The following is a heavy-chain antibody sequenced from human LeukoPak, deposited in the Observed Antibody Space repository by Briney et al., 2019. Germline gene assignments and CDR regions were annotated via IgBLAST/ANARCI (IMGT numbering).Heavy chain of an antibody. J-gene: IGHJ3*02. CDR3: ARAEIVGVFDI. Sequence: SETLSLTCTVSGGSISSYYWSWIRQPSGKGLEWIGYIYYSGSTNYNPSLKSRVTISVDTSKNQFSLKLSSVTAADTAVYYCARAEIVGVFDIWGQGTMVTVSS. V-gene: IGHV4-59*01. CDR1: GGSISSYY. CDR2: IYYSGST. D-gene: IGHD5-12*01.